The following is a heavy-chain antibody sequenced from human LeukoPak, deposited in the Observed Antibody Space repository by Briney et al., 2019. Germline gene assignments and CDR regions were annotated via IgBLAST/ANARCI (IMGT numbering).Heavy chain of an antibody. CDR2: IYYSGST. Sequence: PSETLSLTCTVSGGSISSSSYYWGWIRQPPGKGLEWIGSIYYSGSTYYNPSLKSRVTISVDTSKNQFSLKLSSVTAADTAVYYCASAYGSGSSGYFDYWGQGTLVTVSS. D-gene: IGHD3-10*01. CDR1: GGSISSSSYY. V-gene: IGHV4-39*01. J-gene: IGHJ4*02. CDR3: ASAYGSGSSGYFDY.